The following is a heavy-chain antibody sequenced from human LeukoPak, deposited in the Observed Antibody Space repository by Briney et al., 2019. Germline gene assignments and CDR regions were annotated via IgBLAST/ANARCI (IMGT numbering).Heavy chain of an antibody. CDR1: GGTFSSYA. CDR3: ARASKTYDYVWGSYDY. Sequence: SVKVSCKASGGTFSSYAISWVRQAPGQGLEWMGGIIPIFGTANYAQKFQGRVTITADESTSIAYMELSSLRSEDTAVYYCARASKTYDYVWGSYDYWGQGTLVTVSS. CDR2: IIPIFGTA. J-gene: IGHJ4*02. V-gene: IGHV1-69*13. D-gene: IGHD3-16*01.